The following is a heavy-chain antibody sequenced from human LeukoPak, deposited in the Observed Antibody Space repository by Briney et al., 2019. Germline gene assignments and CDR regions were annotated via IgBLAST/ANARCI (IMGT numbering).Heavy chain of an antibody. J-gene: IGHJ4*02. CDR1: GGTFSSYA. D-gene: IGHD6-19*01. CDR3: ARGPVALQRFTFDY. V-gene: IGHV1-69*13. CDR2: IIPIFGTA. Sequence: SVKVSCXASGGTFSSYAISWVRQAPGQGHEWMGGIIPIFGTANYAQKFQGRVTITSDESTSTAYMELSSLRSEDTAVYYCARGPVALQRFTFDYWGQGTLVIVSS.